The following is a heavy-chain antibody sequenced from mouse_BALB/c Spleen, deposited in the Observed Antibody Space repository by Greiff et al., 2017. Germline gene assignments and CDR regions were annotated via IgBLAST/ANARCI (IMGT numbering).Heavy chain of an antibody. J-gene: IGHJ3*01. CDR1: GYTFTSYY. CDR3: TRYDYDEGGFAY. D-gene: IGHD2-4*01. V-gene: IGHV1S81*02. CDR2: INPSNGGT. Sequence: VQLQQSGAELVKPGASVKLSCKASGYTFTSYYMYWVKQRPGQGLEWIGEINPSNGGTNFNEKFKSKATLTVDKSSSTAYMQLSSLTSEDSAVYYCTRYDYDEGGFAYWGQGTLVTVSA.